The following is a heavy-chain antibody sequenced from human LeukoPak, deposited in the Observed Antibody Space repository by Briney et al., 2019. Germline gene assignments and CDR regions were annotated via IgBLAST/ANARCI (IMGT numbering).Heavy chain of an antibody. Sequence: GGSLRLSCAASGFTFSSSAMQWVRQARGQRLEWIGWIVVGSGNTNYAQKFQERVTITRDMSTSTAYMELSSLRSEDTAVYYCAAGIVASSGYFDYWGQGTLVTVSS. CDR1: GFTFSSSA. CDR2: IVVGSGNT. D-gene: IGHD5-12*01. J-gene: IGHJ4*02. V-gene: IGHV1-58*02. CDR3: AAGIVASSGYFDY.